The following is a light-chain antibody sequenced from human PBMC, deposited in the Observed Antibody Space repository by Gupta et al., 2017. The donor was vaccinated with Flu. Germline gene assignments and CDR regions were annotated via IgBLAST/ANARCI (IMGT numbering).Light chain of an antibody. CDR1: QGIRYD. V-gene: IGKV1-17*01. CDR3: LQHNSYPRT. Sequence: DIQMTQSPASLSASEGDRVTITCRASQGIRYDLAWYQQKPGTAPKRLIYAASSLQSGVPSRFSGSGSGTEFTLTISSLQPEDFATYYCLQHNSYPRTFGQGTKVDIK. J-gene: IGKJ1*01. CDR2: AAS.